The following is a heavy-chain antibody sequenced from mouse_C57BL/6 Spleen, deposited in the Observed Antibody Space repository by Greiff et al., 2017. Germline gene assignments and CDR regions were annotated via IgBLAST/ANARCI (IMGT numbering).Heavy chain of an antibody. CDR2: ISSGSSTI. Sequence: EVQLQESGGGLVKPGGSLKLSCAASGFTFSDYGMHWVRQAPEKGLEWVAYISSGSSTIYYADTVKGRFTISRDNAKNTLFLQMTSLRSEDTAMYYCARPTTGAMDYWGQGTSVTVSS. D-gene: IGHD2-13*01. CDR1: GFTFSDYG. V-gene: IGHV5-17*01. J-gene: IGHJ4*01. CDR3: ARPTTGAMDY.